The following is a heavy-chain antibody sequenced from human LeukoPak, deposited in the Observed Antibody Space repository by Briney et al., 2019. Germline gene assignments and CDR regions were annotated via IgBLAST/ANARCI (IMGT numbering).Heavy chain of an antibody. CDR2: IYPGDSDT. CDR3: ARTSSFWSGYYQPFDY. J-gene: IGHJ4*02. Sequence: GESLKISCKGSGYSFTSCWIGWVRQMPGKGLEWMGIIYPGDSDTRYSPSFQGQVTISADKSISTAYLQWSSLKASDTAMYYCARTSSFWSGYYQPFDYWGQGTLVTVSS. V-gene: IGHV5-51*01. D-gene: IGHD3-3*01. CDR1: GYSFTSCW.